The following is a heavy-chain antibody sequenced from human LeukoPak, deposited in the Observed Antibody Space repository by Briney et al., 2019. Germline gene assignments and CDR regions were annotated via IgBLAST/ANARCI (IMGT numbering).Heavy chain of an antibody. CDR1: GFTFNTYS. Sequence: PGGSLRLSCAASGFTFNTYSMNWVRQAPGRGLEWVSSISSSSAYIFYADSVKGRFTISRDNAKNSLYLQMNSLRAEDTAVYYCARGPDYYDSGGYYSVYWGQGTLVTVSS. D-gene: IGHD3-22*01. V-gene: IGHV3-21*01. CDR2: ISSSSAYI. CDR3: ARGPDYYDSGGYYSVY. J-gene: IGHJ4*02.